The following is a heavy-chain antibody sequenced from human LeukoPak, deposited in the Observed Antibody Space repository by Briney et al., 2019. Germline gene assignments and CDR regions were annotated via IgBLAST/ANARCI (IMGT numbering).Heavy chain of an antibody. V-gene: IGHV4-59*08. D-gene: IGHD1-26*01. J-gene: IGHJ3*02. Sequence: SETLSLTCSISGGSISIYYWSWIRHPTAKALEGMGYIHYSWSTNYNPSLKSRVTISVGTSKNHFPLKLSSVTAADSALYYCARLWGGSQRRDAFDIWGQGTMFTVSS. CDR1: GGSISIYY. CDR2: IHYSWST. CDR3: ARLWGGSQRRDAFDI.